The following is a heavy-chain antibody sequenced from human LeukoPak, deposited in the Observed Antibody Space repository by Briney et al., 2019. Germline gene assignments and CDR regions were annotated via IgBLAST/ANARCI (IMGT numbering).Heavy chain of an antibody. V-gene: IGHV3-23*01. J-gene: IGHJ5*02. CDR2: ISTTGSTT. Sequence: GGSLRLSCAASGFIFNNYAMSWVRQAPGKGLEWVSSISTTGSTTYYADSVRGRFTISRDNSQNTLSLQMDSLTAADTAVYSCATYDLWTTYYTFQSWGQGTLVSVSS. CDR1: GFIFNNYA. D-gene: IGHD3-3*01. CDR3: ATYDLWTTYYTFQS.